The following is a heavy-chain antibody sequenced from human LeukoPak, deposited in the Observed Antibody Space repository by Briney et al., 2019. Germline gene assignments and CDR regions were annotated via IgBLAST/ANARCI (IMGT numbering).Heavy chain of an antibody. CDR2: IRYDGSNK. CDR1: GFAFSSYG. CDR3: ARDINSVAFDM. D-gene: IGHD1-1*01. Sequence: GGSLRLSCAASGFAFSSYGMHWVRQAPGKGLEWVAFIRYDGSNKYYADSVKGRFTVTRDNAKGSVSLQMNSLRAEDTAVYYCARDINSVAFDMWGQGTVVTVSS. V-gene: IGHV3-30*02. J-gene: IGHJ3*02.